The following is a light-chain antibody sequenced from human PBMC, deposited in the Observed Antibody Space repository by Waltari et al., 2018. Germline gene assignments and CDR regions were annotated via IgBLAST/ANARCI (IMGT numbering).Light chain of an antibody. CDR3: QQYYGWPLT. CDR2: GAS. V-gene: IGKV3D-15*01. CDR1: QNIYTN. Sequence: ETVMTQSPATLSVSPGERVTLSCRASQNIYTNLAWYQQKPGQAPRVLVYGASIRASGIPVRFSGSGSGTEFTLTISSLQSEDCAVYFCQQYYGWPLTFGGGSKVEVK. J-gene: IGKJ4*01.